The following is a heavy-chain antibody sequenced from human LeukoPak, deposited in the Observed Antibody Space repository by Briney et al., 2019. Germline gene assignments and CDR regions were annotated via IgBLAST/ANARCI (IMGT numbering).Heavy chain of an antibody. CDR1: GFPFSHYA. Sequence: GGSLRLTCEASGFPFSHYAMTWVRQAPGKGLEWVSSIRGSGVGTSYADSVKGRFTMTRDNSKSTLYLQMNSLRAGDTAVYYCGRDPNGDYVGAFEFWGQGTLVTVSS. V-gene: IGHV3-23*01. CDR2: IRGSGVGT. D-gene: IGHD4-17*01. J-gene: IGHJ3*01. CDR3: GRDPNGDYVGAFEF.